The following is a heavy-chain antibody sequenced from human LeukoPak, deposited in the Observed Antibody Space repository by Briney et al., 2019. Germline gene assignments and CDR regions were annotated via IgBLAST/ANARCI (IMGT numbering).Heavy chain of an antibody. D-gene: IGHD3-16*01. CDR2: IYYSGSS. V-gene: IGHV4-59*01. CDR1: GASISSYY. CDR3: ARVGGAPLGAFDI. J-gene: IGHJ3*02. Sequence: SETLSLTCSVSGASISSYYWSWIRQAPGKRLEWIGYIYYSGSSNYNLSLKSRVTISKDMSKNQFSLRLTSVTAADTAVYYCARVGGAPLGAFDIWGQGTLVSVSS.